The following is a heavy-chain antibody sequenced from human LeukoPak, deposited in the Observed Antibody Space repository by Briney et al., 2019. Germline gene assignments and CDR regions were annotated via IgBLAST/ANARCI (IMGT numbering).Heavy chain of an antibody. CDR1: GFTFSTYA. V-gene: IGHV3-23*01. CDR2: ISGSGGST. Sequence: PGGSLRLSCAASGFTFSTYAMSWVRQAPGKGLEWVSVISGSGGSTYYADSVKGRFTISRDNSKNTMYLQMNSLRDEDTAAYYCAKQGYDSSGYYGYFDYWGQGILVTVSS. CDR3: AKQGYDSSGYYGYFDY. J-gene: IGHJ4*02. D-gene: IGHD3-22*01.